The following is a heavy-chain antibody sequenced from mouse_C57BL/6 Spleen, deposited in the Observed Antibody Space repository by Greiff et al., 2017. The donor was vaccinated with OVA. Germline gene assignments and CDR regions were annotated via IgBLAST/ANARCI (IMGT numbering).Heavy chain of an antibody. V-gene: IGHV1-54*01. J-gene: IGHJ3*01. CDR3: ARWDGSFAY. Sequence: VQGVESGAELVRPGTSVKVSCKASGYAFTNYLIEWVKQRPGQGLEWIGVINPGSGGTNYNEKFKGKATLTADKSSSTAYMQLSSLTSEDSAVYFCARWDGSFAYWGQGTLVTVSA. D-gene: IGHD2-3*01. CDR1: GYAFTNYL. CDR2: INPGSGGT.